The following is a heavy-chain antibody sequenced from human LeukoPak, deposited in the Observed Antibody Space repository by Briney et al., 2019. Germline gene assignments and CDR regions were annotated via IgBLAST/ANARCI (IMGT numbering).Heavy chain of an antibody. CDR3: ARNRDGYNSFDY. CDR2: IYYSGSS. CDR1: GGSINNGGYY. J-gene: IGHJ4*02. D-gene: IGHD5-24*01. Sequence: PSQTLSLTCTVSGGSINNGGYYWNWIRQHPGKGLEWIGYIYYSGSSYYYPSLRSRVTISVDTSKNHFSLKLSSVTAADTAVYYCARNRDGYNSFDYWGQGTLVTVSS. V-gene: IGHV4-31*03.